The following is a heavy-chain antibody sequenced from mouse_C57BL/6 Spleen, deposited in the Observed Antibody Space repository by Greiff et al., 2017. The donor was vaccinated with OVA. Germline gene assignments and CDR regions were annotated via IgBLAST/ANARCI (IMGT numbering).Heavy chain of an antibody. CDR2: ILPSSGRT. CDR3: ASGDSPGYDAMGY. Sequence: QVQLQQSGSELRSPGSSVKLSCKDFDSAVFPIAYLSGVRQKPGHGFGCVGGILPSSGRTIYGEKFEDNATLDADTLSNTAYLELNSLTSEDSASDFCASGDSPGYDAMGYWGQGTSVTVSS. D-gene: IGHD3-2*02. J-gene: IGHJ4*01. V-gene: IGHV15-2*01. CDR1: DSAVFPIAY.